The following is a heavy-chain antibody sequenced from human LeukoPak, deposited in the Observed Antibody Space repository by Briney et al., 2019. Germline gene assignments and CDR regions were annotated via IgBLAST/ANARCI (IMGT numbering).Heavy chain of an antibody. J-gene: IGHJ4*02. Sequence: SETLSLTCTVSGGSISSSSYYWGWIRQPPGKGLEWIGSIYYSGSTYYNPSLKSRVTISVDTSKNQFSLKLSSVTAADTAVYYCARQRIAAAEDCWGQGTLVTVSS. V-gene: IGHV4-39*01. CDR3: ARQRIAAAEDC. CDR2: IYYSGST. D-gene: IGHD6-13*01. CDR1: GGSISSSSYY.